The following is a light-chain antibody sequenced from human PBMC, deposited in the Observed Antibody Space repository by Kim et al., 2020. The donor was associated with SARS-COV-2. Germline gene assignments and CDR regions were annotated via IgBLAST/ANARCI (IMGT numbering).Light chain of an antibody. CDR2: TAS. CDR3: QQSYSTPPWT. CDR1: QSISSY. V-gene: IGKV1-39*01. J-gene: IGKJ1*01. Sequence: SVGDRVTITCRASQSISSYLKWYQQNTGKAPKLLIYTASSLQSGVPSRFSGSGSGTDFTLTISSLQPEDFATYYCQQSYSTPPWTFGQGTKVDIK.